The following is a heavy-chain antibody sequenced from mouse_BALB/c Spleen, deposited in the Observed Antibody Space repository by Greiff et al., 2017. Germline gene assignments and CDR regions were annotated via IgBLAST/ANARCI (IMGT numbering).Heavy chain of an antibody. D-gene: IGHD4-1*01. CDR1: GFSLTSYG. J-gene: IGHJ4*01. V-gene: IGHV2-9*02. CDR3: ARGENWDAMDY. CDR2: IWAGGST. Sequence: VRLQQSGPGLVAPSQSLSNTCTVSGFSLTSYGVHWVRQPPGKGLEWLGVIWAGGSTNYNSALMSRLSISKDNSKSQVFLKMNSLQTDDTAMYYCARGENWDAMDYWGQGTSVTVSS.